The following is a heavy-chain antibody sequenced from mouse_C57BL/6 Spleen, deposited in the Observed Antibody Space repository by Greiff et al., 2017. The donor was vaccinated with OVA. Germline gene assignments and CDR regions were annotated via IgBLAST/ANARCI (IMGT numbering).Heavy chain of an antibody. CDR3: TGAGTGAMDY. Sequence: EVKLMESGGGLVQPGGSMKLSCVASGFTFSNYWMNWVRQSPEKGLEWVAQIRLKSDNYATHYAESVKGRFTISRDDSNSSVYLQMNNLRAEDTGIYYCTGAGTGAMDYWGQGTSVTVSS. CDR2: IRLKSDNYAT. V-gene: IGHV6-3*01. CDR1: GFTFSNYW. D-gene: IGHD4-1*01. J-gene: IGHJ4*01.